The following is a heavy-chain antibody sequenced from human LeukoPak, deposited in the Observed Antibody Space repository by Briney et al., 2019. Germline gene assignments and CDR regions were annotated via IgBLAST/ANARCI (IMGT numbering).Heavy chain of an antibody. V-gene: IGHV3-21*01. CDR2: ISSSSSYI. CDR3: ARGGLDGPAAIDN. J-gene: IGHJ4*02. Sequence: PGGSLRLSCAASGFSFSSYSMNWVRQAPGKGLEWVSSISSSSSYIYYADSVKGRFTISRDNAKNSLYLQMSSLRAEDTAVYYCARGGLDGPAAIDNWGQGTLVTVSS. D-gene: IGHD2-2*02. CDR1: GFSFSSYS.